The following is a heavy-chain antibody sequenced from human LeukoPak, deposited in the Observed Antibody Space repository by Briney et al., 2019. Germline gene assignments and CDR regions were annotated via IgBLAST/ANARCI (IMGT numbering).Heavy chain of an antibody. CDR3: ALPSSGWRFDY. Sequence: GRSLRLSCAASGFTFSNYGMHWVRRAPGKGLEWVAVISNDGSYRDFADSVKGRFTISRDNPKDTLYLQMNSLRAEDTAVYYCALPSSGWRFDYWGRGALATVS. V-gene: IGHV3-30*03. D-gene: IGHD6-19*01. CDR1: GFTFSNYG. CDR2: ISNDGSYR. J-gene: IGHJ4*02.